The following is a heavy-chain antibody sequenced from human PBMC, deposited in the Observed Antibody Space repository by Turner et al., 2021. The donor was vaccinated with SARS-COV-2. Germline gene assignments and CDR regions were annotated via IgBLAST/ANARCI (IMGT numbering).Heavy chain of an antibody. Sequence: QLPLQESGPGLVKRLETLSLTFTVSGGSLSSSIYYPGWIRQAPGKGLAWIGSICGSGNTYYNPSPKRRVTISINTSTNKFSLKLSTVTAADTAVYYCARLVDTAMDYYGMDVWGQGTTVTVSS. J-gene: IGHJ6*02. V-gene: IGHV4-39*01. CDR1: GGSLSSSIYY. CDR3: ARLVDTAMDYYGMDV. CDR2: ICGSGNT. D-gene: IGHD5-18*01.